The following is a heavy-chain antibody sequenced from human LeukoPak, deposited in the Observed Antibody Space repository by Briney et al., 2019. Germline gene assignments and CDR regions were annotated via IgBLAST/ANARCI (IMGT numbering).Heavy chain of an antibody. V-gene: IGHV3-30*02. CDR1: GFTFSSYG. CDR3: AKDSRVYYYDSSGHYSRYFDY. Sequence: PGGSLRLSCAASGFTFSSYGMHWVRQAPGKGLEWVAFIRYDGSNRYYADSVKGRFTISRDNSKNTLYLQMNSLRAEDTAVYYCAKDSRVYYYDSSGHYSRYFDYWGQGTLVTVSS. D-gene: IGHD3-22*01. CDR2: IRYDGSNR. J-gene: IGHJ4*02.